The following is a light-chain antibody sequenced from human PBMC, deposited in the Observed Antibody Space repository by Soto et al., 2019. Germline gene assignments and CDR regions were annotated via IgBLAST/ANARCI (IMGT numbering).Light chain of an antibody. CDR2: DVS. CDR1: SSDVGGYTY. V-gene: IGLV2-14*01. J-gene: IGLJ1*01. Sequence: HSVLTQPASVSGSPGQSITISCAGTSSDVGGYTYVSWYQQHPGKAPKLMIYDVSNRPSGVSNRFSGSKSGNTASLTISGLQAEDEADYYYTSYTSSSTPYVFGGGNKVTVL. CDR3: TSYTSSSTPYV.